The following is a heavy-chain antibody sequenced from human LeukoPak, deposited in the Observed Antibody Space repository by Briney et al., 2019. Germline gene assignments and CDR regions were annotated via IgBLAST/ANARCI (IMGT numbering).Heavy chain of an antibody. CDR1: GYTFTSYY. D-gene: IGHD4-17*01. Sequence: GASVKVSCKASGYTFTSYYMHWVRQAPGQGLEWMGIINPSGGSTSYAQKFQGRVTITADKSTSTAYMELSSLRSEDTAVYYCARAVQVTTGGLFDYWGQGTLVTVSS. CDR2: INPSGGST. CDR3: ARAVQVTTGGLFDY. V-gene: IGHV1-46*01. J-gene: IGHJ4*02.